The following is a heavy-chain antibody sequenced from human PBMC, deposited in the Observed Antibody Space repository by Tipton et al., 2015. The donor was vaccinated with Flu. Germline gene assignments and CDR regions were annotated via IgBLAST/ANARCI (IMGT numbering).Heavy chain of an antibody. CDR3: ARTRGGYCSSSSCYADYFDY. CDR1: DSNFRHYW. D-gene: IGHD2-2*01. CDR2: IKQGGSEK. Sequence: SLRLSCVVSDSNFRHYWMSWVRQAPGKGLEWVANIKQGGSEKYYVDSVKGRFTISRDNAKNSLHLQMNSLRAEDTAVYYCARTRGGYCSSSSCYADYFDYWGQGTLVTVSS. J-gene: IGHJ4*02. V-gene: IGHV3-7*01.